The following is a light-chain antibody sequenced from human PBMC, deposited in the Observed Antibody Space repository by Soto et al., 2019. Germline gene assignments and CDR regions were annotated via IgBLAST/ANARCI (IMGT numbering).Light chain of an antibody. J-gene: IGKJ4*01. Sequence: AIHMTQSPSSLSAFVGDRVTITCRASQGIRNDLGWYQQKPGKAPKLLIYGASNLHSGVPSRFSGSGSVTDFTLTISSLQAEDFATYYCQQTRSYPSTFGGGTKVDIK. V-gene: IGKV1-6*01. CDR2: GAS. CDR1: QGIRND. CDR3: QQTRSYPST.